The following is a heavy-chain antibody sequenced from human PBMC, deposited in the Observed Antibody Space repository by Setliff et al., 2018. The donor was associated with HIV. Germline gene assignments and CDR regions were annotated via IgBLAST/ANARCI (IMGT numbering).Heavy chain of an antibody. CDR2: IYISGST. Sequence: PSETLSLTCTVPGGSISSYYRSWIRQSPGKGLEWIGYIYISGSTNYNPSLKSRVTIPVHTSKNKFSLKQSSVTAADTAVYYCARHSDIAARRTYFDYWGQGTLVTVSS. D-gene: IGHD6-6*01. J-gene: IGHJ4*02. CDR1: GGSISSYY. CDR3: ARHSDIAARRTYFDY. V-gene: IGHV4-4*09.